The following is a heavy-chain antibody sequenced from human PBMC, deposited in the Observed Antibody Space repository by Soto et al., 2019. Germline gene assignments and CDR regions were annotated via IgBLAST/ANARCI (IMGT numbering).Heavy chain of an antibody. Sequence: EASVKVSCKASGYTFTSYDINWVRQATGQGLEWMGWMNPNSGNTGYAQKFQGRVTMTRNTSISTAYMELSSLRSEDTAVYYCARGRFSPKRFGESYNWFGPWGQGTLVTVSS. CDR3: ARGRFSPKRFGESYNWFGP. J-gene: IGHJ5*02. D-gene: IGHD3-10*01. V-gene: IGHV1-8*01. CDR1: GYTFTSYD. CDR2: MNPNSGNT.